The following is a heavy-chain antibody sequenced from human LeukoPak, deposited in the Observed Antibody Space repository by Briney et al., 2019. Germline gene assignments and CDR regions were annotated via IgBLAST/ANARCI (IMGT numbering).Heavy chain of an antibody. J-gene: IGHJ4*02. CDR3: ARQSTPQGNFD. CDR2: LGTAGDT. Sequence: GGSLRLSCAASGFTLTNYAMHWVRQPAGEGLEWVSALGTAGDTFYPGSVTGRFSISRDNAKKSLFLQMNSLRVEDTAIYYCARQSTPQGNFDYGAREPWSPSPQ. CDR1: GFTLTNYA. V-gene: IGHV3-13*01.